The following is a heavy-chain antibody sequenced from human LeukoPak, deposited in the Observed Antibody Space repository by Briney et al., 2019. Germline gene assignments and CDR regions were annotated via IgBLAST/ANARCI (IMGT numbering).Heavy chain of an antibody. J-gene: IGHJ5*02. Sequence: SETLSLTCAVYGGSFSGYYWSWIRQPPGKGLEWIGEINHSGSTNYNPSLKSRVTISVDTSKNQFSLKLSSVTAADTAVYYCARSPGIAAAGPGFDPWGQGTLVTVSS. D-gene: IGHD6-13*01. CDR2: INHSGST. CDR1: GGSFSGYY. V-gene: IGHV4-34*01. CDR3: ARSPGIAAAGPGFDP.